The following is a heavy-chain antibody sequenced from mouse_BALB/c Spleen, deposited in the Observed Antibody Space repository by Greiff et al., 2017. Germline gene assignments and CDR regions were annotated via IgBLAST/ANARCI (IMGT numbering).Heavy chain of an antibody. CDR2: ISSGGST. Sequence: EVKLMESGGGLVKPGGSLKLSCAASGFTFSSYAMPWVRQTPEKRLEWVASISSGGSTYYPDSVKGRFTISRDNARNILYLQMSSLRSEDTAMYYCAREGLLRDGFAYWGQGTLVTVSA. CDR3: AREGLLRDGFAY. J-gene: IGHJ3*01. D-gene: IGHD2-3*01. CDR1: GFTFSSYA. V-gene: IGHV5-6-5*01.